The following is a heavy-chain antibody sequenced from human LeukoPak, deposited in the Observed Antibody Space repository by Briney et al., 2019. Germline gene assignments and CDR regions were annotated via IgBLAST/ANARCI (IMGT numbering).Heavy chain of an antibody. CDR2: ISYDGSNK. J-gene: IGHJ3*02. D-gene: IGHD3-10*01. V-gene: IGHV3-30-3*01. CDR3: ARSREGSGAFDI. CDR1: GFTFSSYA. Sequence: GGSLRLSCAASGFTFSSYAMHWVRQAPGKGLEWVAVISYDGSNKYYADSVKGRFTTSRDSSKNTLYLQMNSLRAEDTAVYYCARSREGSGAFDIWGQGTMVTVSS.